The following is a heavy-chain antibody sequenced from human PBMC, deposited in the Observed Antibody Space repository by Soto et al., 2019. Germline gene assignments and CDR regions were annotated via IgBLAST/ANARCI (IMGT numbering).Heavy chain of an antibody. D-gene: IGHD2-2*01. J-gene: IGHJ4*02. CDR1: GGTFSSYA. Sequence: QVQLVQSGAEVKKPGSSVKVSCKASGGTFSSYAISWVRQSPGQGLEWMGGIIPIFGTANYAQKFQGRVTITADKSTSTAYMELSSLRSEDTAVYYCARVGGTDIVVVPAEFDYWGQGTLVTVSS. CDR3: ARVGGTDIVVVPAEFDY. CDR2: IIPIFGTA. V-gene: IGHV1-69*06.